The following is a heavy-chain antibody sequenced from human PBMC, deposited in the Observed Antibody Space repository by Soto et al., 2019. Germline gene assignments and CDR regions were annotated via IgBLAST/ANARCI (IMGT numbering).Heavy chain of an antibody. J-gene: IGHJ4*02. D-gene: IGHD4-17*01. CDR1: GGSISSSSYY. Sequence: QLQLQESGPGLVKPSETLSLTCTVSGGSISSSSYYWGWIRQPPGKGLEWIGSIYYSGSTYYNPSLKSRVTISVDTSKNQCSLKLSSVTAADTAVYYCARHRASTVTTGSYFDYWGQGTLVTVSS. CDR2: IYYSGST. V-gene: IGHV4-39*01. CDR3: ARHRASTVTTGSYFDY.